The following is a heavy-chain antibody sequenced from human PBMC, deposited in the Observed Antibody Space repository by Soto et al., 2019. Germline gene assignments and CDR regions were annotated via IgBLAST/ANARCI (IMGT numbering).Heavy chain of an antibody. CDR3: ARAEYYHESRGYYPP. Sequence: SEAQAVPCPVYGGSLSGYYWSWIRQPPGKGLEWIGEINDSGSSNYNPYLKRRVTISVETSKNQFSPKLRSVTAADTAVYYCARAEYYHESRGYYPPWGQGTLVTVSS. D-gene: IGHD3-22*01. J-gene: IGHJ4*02. CDR1: GGSLSGYY. CDR2: INDSGSS. V-gene: IGHV4-34*01.